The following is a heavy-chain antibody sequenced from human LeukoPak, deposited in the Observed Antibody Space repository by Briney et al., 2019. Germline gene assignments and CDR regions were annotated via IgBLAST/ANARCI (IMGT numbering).Heavy chain of an antibody. V-gene: IGHV4-4*07. CDR3: ARDFITVTAITWSDP. Sequence: SETLSLTCAVSGGSFSSYYWSWIRQPPGKGLEWIGHINTSGSTNYNPSLKSRVTISVDTSKNQFSLKLSSVTAADTAVYDCARDFITVTAITWSDPWGEGTLVTVSS. D-gene: IGHD4-11*01. CDR2: INTSGST. CDR1: GGSFSSYY. J-gene: IGHJ5*02.